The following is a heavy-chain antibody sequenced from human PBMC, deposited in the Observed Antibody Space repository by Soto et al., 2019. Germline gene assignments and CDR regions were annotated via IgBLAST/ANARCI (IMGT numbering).Heavy chain of an antibody. J-gene: IGHJ4*02. Sequence: EVQLVESGGGLVKPGGSLRLSCAASGFTFSSYSMNWVRQAPGKGLEWVSSISSSSSYIYYADSVKGRFTISRDNAKNSLYLQMNSLRAEATAVYYCARAASRAQLWLFDYWGQGTLVTVSS. CDR2: ISSSSSYI. CDR3: ARAASRAQLWLFDY. D-gene: IGHD5-18*01. V-gene: IGHV3-21*01. CDR1: GFTFSSYS.